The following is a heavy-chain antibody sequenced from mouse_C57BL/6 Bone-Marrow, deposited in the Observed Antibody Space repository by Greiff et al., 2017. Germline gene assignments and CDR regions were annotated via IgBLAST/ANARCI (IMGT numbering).Heavy chain of an antibody. V-gene: IGHV1-52*01. CDR2: IDPSDSET. J-gene: IGHJ4*01. CDR3: AGTTGGNYAMDY. Sequence: VKLQQPGAELVRPGSSVKLSCKASGYTFTSYWMHWVKQRPIQGLEWIGNIDPSDSETHYNQKFKDKATLTVDKSSSTAYMQLSSLTSEDSAVYYCAGTTGGNYAMDYWGQGTSVTVSS. CDR1: GYTFTSYW. D-gene: IGHD1-1*01.